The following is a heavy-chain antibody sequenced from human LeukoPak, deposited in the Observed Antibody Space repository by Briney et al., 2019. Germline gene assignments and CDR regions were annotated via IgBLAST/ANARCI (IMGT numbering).Heavy chain of an antibody. J-gene: IGHJ4*02. Sequence: GGSLRLSCAAHGFTFSRYEMNWVRQAPGKGLEWVSYISSSDSSIYYADSVKGRFTISRDNAKNSLYLQMNSLRAEDTAVYYCARQQPRVQLDYWGQGTLVTVSS. CDR1: GFTFSRYE. CDR3: ARQQPRVQLDY. D-gene: IGHD1-1*01. CDR2: ISSSDSSI. V-gene: IGHV3-48*03.